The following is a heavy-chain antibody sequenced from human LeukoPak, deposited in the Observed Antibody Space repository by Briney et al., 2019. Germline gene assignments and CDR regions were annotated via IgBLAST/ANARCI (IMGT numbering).Heavy chain of an antibody. V-gene: IGHV3-33*01. J-gene: IGHJ4*02. CDR1: GFTFSSYG. CDR2: IWYDGSNK. Sequence: GRSLRLSCVASGFTFSSYGMHWVRQAPGKGLEWVAVIWYDGSNKYYADSVKGRFTISRDNSKNTLYLQMNSLRAEDTAVYYCARGRDRSFYFDYWGQGTLVTVSS. D-gene: IGHD5-24*01. CDR3: ARGRDRSFYFDY.